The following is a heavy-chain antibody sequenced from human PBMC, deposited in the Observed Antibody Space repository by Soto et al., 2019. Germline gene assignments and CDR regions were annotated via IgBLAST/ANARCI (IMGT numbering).Heavy chain of an antibody. J-gene: IGHJ6*02. CDR2: IIPIFGTA. D-gene: IGHD6-13*01. V-gene: IGHV1-69*06. Sequence: SVKVSCKASGGTFSSYAISWVRQAPGQGLEWMGGIIPIFGTANYAQKFQGRVTITADKSTSTAYMELSSLRSEDTAVCYCARDHIAAAGTYYYYYGMDVWGQGTTVTVSS. CDR1: GGTFSSYA. CDR3: ARDHIAAAGTYYYYYGMDV.